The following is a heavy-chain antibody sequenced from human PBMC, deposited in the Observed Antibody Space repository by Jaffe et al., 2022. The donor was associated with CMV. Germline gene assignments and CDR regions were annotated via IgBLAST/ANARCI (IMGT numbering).Heavy chain of an antibody. V-gene: IGHV1-3*01. Sequence: QVHLVQSGAEVKKSGASVKVSCKASGHTFSNYAIHWVRQAPGQRLEWVGWINAGNGKTKYSQRFQGRATMTRDTSASTVYMELTSLTSEDSAVYYCAKVQPDFEAFDIWGQGTMVTVSS. CDR3: AKVQPDFEAFDI. CDR1: GHTFSNYA. J-gene: IGHJ3*02. CDR2: INAGNGKT. D-gene: IGHD2-2*01.